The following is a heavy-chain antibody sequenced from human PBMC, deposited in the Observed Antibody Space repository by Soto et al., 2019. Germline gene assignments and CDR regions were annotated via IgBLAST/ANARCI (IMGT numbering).Heavy chain of an antibody. V-gene: IGHV4-31*03. CDR3: ARAHQIGYGGNSFFDY. J-gene: IGHJ4*02. CDR2: IYYSGST. Sequence: SETLSLTCTVSGGSISSGGYYWSWIRQHPGKGLEWIGYIYYSGSTYYNPSLKSRVTISVDTSKNQFSLKLSSVTAADTAVYYCARAHQIGYGGNSFFDYWGQGTLVTVSS. CDR1: GGSISSGGYY. D-gene: IGHD4-17*01.